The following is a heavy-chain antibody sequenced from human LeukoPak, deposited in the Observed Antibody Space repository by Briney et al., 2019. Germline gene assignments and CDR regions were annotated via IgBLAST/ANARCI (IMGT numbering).Heavy chain of an antibody. D-gene: IGHD3-9*01. J-gene: IGHJ4*02. CDR3: ARPFGYFVWLLHS. CDR1: GFTFTNYN. CDR2: ISSSSSYI. V-gene: IGHV3-21*01. Sequence: PGGSLRLSCAASGFTFTNYNMNWVRQAPGKGLEWVSSISSSSSYIYYADSVKGRFTISRDNAKNSLYLQMNGLRAEDTAVYYCARPFGYFVWLLHSWGQGTLVTVSS.